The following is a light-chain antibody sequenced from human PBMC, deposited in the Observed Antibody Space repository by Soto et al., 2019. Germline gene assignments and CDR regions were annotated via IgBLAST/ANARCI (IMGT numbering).Light chain of an antibody. CDR1: QSISSY. CDR2: DAS. V-gene: IGKV3-11*01. CDR3: QQRSNWPPIT. J-gene: IGKJ5*01. Sequence: EIVLTQSPATLSLSPGERATLSCRASQSISSYLAWYQQKPGQAPRLLIYDASNRATGIPARFSGSGSGTDFTLTISSLEPEDCAVYYCQQRSNWPPITFGQGTRQEIK.